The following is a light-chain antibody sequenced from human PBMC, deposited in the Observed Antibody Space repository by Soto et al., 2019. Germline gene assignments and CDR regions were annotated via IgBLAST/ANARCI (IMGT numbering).Light chain of an antibody. CDR2: KTS. J-gene: IGKJ1*01. CDR3: QHYNDYSCT. V-gene: IGKV1-5*03. Sequence: DIHMTQSPSTLSASVGDRVTITCRASQSISVWLAWYQQKPGKAPNLLIYKTSSLETGAPSRFSGSGSGTEFTLTISSLQPDDFATYYCQHYNDYSCTFGQGTKVEIK. CDR1: QSISVW.